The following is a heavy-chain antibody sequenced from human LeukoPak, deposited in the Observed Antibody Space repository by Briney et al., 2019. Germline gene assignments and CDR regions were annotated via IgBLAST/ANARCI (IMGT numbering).Heavy chain of an antibody. CDR3: ARGGSGISNAFDI. J-gene: IGHJ3*02. CDR1: GGSISSYY. CDR2: LYYSGST. D-gene: IGHD3-10*01. V-gene: IGHV4-59*01. Sequence: PSETLSLTCSVSGGSISSYYWSWIRQPPGKGLEWIGYLYYSGSTNSTPSLKSRVTMSVDTSKNQFSLKLRSVTAADTAVYYCARGGSGISNAFDIWGQGTMATVSS.